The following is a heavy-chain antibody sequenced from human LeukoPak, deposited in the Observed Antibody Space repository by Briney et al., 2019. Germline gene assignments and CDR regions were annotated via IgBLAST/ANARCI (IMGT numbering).Heavy chain of an antibody. CDR1: GGSFSGYY. J-gene: IGHJ4*02. CDR3: ARPGRDGYNSLDY. CDR2: INHSGST. V-gene: IGHV4-34*01. D-gene: IGHD5-24*01. Sequence: SETLSLTCAVYGGSFSGYYWSWIRQPPGKGLEWIGEINHSGSTNYNPSLKSRVTISVDTSKNQFSLKLSSVTAADTAVYYCARPGRDGYNSLDYWGQGTLVTVSS.